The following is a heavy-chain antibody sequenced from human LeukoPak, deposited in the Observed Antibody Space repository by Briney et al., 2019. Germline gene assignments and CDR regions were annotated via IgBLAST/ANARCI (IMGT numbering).Heavy chain of an antibody. CDR3: ASLVVGSSLVWFDP. D-gene: IGHD6-13*01. J-gene: IGHJ5*02. V-gene: IGHV4-30-2*01. CDR2: INHSGST. CDR1: GGSISSGGYY. Sequence: PSQTLSLTCAVSGGSISSGGYYWSWIRQPPGKGLEWIGEINHSGSTNYNPSLKSRVTISVDTSKNQFSQKLSSVTAADTAVYYCASLVVGSSLVWFDPWGQGTLVTVSS.